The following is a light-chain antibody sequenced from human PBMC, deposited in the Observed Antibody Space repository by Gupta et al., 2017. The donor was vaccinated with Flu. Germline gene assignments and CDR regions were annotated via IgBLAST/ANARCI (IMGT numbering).Light chain of an antibody. J-gene: IGKJ2*03. CDR1: QSISSY. CDR3: QQSDSTPSS. Sequence: DMETTHSPSSVSASLVDRVTITCRASQSISSYLNWYQQKPGKAPKLLIYAASILQRGVPSSFSGSGSGTDFTLTISRLQPEDFASYYCQQSDSTPSSFGQGTKLEIK. V-gene: IGKV1-39*01. CDR2: AAS.